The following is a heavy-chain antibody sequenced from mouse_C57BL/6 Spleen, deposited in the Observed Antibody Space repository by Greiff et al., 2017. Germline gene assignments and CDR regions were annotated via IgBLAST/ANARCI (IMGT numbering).Heavy chain of an antibody. CDR1: GFTFSDYG. D-gene: IGHD4-1*01. Sequence: EVQVVESGGGLVKPGGSLKLSCAASGFTFSDYGMHWVRQAPEKGLEWVANISSGGSSISYADTVQGRFTISRDHAKTTLFLQMTSLRAEDTTLYYCARKNWEVYLSIDYWGQGTSLTVSS. V-gene: IGHV5-17*01. J-gene: IGHJ4*01. CDR2: ISSGGSSI. CDR3: ARKNWEVYLSIDY.